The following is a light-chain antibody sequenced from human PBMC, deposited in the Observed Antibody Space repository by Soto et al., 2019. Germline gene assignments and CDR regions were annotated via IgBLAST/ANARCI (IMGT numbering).Light chain of an antibody. CDR3: SSYTSSSTQV. J-gene: IGLJ1*01. V-gene: IGLV2-14*01. Sequence: QSALTQPASVSGSPGQSITISCTGTSSDVGGYNYVSWYQQHPGKAPKLMIYDVSNRPSGVSNRFSGSKSGNTASLTISGLQAEDEADYYCSSYTSSSTQVFGTGTKDTV. CDR2: DVS. CDR1: SSDVGGYNY.